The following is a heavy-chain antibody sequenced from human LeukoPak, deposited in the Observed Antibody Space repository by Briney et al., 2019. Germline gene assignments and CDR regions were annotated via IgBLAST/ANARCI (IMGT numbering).Heavy chain of an antibody. CDR3: VKFAFSRNLDH. V-gene: IGHV5-51*01. J-gene: IGHJ5*02. Sequence: GESLKISCQISGYRLTNNWIGWVRQVPGKGLEWMGLIYPGYSDAKYSPSFQGQVTLSVDTSISTAYLQLGGLRASATAIYYCVKFAFSRNLDHWGQGTLVTVSS. D-gene: IGHD3-16*01. CDR2: IYPGYSDA. CDR1: GYRLTNNW.